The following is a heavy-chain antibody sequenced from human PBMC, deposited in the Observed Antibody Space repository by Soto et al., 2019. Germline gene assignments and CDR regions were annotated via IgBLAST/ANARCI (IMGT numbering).Heavy chain of an antibody. J-gene: IGHJ4*02. Sequence: SETLSLTCAVSGASIGTSNWWSWIRQPPGKGLEWIGSISYSGSTYYNPSLKSRVTISVDTSKNQFSLKLSSVTAADTAVYYCASYYYDSSGYYYVPGVYWGQGTLVTVSS. CDR2: ISYSGST. CDR1: GASIGTSNW. D-gene: IGHD3-22*01. CDR3: ASYYYDSSGYYYVPGVY. V-gene: IGHV4-39*01.